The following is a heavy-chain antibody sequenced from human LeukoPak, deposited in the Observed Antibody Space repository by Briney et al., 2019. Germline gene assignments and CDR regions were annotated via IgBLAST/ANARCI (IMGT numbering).Heavy chain of an antibody. CDR3: ARVYSNYEGSDAFDI. CDR1: GGTFSSYA. V-gene: IGHV1-69*13. Sequence: GASVKVSCKASGGTFSSYAISWVRQAPGQGLEWMGGIIPIFGTANYAQKFQGRVTITADESTSTAYMELSSLRSEDTAVYYCARVYSNYEGSDAFDIWGQGTMVTVSS. J-gene: IGHJ3*02. D-gene: IGHD4-11*01. CDR2: IIPIFGTA.